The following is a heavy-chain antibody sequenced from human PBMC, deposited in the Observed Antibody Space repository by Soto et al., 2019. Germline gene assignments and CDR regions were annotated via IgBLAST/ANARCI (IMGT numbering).Heavy chain of an antibody. J-gene: IGHJ6*02. CDR1: VGSFTMGSYY. Sequence: PSETLSLTCTFSVGSFTMGSYYWGWFRRPPGKGLEWIGYIYYSGSTNYNPSLKSRVTISVDTSKNQFSLKLSSVTAADTAVYYCASGGYYYYYGMDVWGQGTTVTVSS. CDR3: ASGGYYYYYGMDV. V-gene: IGHV4-61*01. CDR2: IYYSGST.